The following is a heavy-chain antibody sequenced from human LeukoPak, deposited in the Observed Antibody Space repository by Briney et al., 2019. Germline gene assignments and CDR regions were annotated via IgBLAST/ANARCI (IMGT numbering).Heavy chain of an antibody. J-gene: IGHJ4*02. Sequence: GASVKVSCKASGYTFTNYLIHWMRQAPGQSLQWMGWINTATTETKYSQNFQGRVTIARDTSATTAYMELSSLRSEDTAVYFCARASGAFDYWGQGTLVTVSS. CDR3: ARASGAFDY. V-gene: IGHV1-3*04. CDR1: GYTFTNYL. D-gene: IGHD3-10*01. CDR2: INTATTET.